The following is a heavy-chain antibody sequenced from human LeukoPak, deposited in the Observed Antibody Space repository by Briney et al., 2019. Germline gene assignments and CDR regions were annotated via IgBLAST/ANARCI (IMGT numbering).Heavy chain of an antibody. Sequence: ASVKVSCKASGYTFTGYYMHWVRQAPGQGLEWMGWINPSGGSTSSAQKFQGRVTMTRDMSTSTVYMELSSLRSEDTAVYYCARSSSGAADPFDYWGLGTLVTVSS. CDR1: GYTFTGYY. J-gene: IGHJ4*02. CDR3: ARSSSGAADPFDY. D-gene: IGHD6-13*01. CDR2: INPSGGST. V-gene: IGHV1-46*01.